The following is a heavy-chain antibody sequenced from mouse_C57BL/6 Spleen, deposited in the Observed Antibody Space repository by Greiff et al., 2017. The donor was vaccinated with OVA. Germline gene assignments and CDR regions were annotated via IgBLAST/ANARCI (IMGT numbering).Heavy chain of an antibody. CDR3: ARRGYYGSGRAMDY. CDR2: IYPGSGST. Sequence: QVQLQQPGAELVKPGASVKMSCKASGYTFTSYWITWVKQRPGQGLEWIGDIYPGSGSTNYNEKFKSKATLTVDTSSSTAYMQLSSLTSEDSAVYYCARRGYYGSGRAMDYWGQGTSVTVSS. CDR1: GYTFTSYW. D-gene: IGHD1-1*01. V-gene: IGHV1-55*01. J-gene: IGHJ4*01.